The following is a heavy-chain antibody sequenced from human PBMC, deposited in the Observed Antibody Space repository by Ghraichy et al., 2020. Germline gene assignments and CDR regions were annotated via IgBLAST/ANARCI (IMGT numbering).Heavy chain of an antibody. CDR2: IIYSGNT. J-gene: IGHJ4*02. V-gene: IGHV4-39*07. Sequence: ESLNISCIVSGDSISRSSYYWGWIRQSPGKGLEWIGSIIYSGNTYFNPSLKSRLTISVDTYENRFSLTLTAVTAADTAGYYCARDYDLGRFDSWGQGTQVTVSS. D-gene: IGHD3-3*01. CDR3: ARDYDLGRFDS. CDR1: GDSISRSSYY.